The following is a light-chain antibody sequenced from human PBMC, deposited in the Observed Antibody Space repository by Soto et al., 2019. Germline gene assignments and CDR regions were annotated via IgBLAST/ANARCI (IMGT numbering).Light chain of an antibody. V-gene: IGKV1-39*01. Sequence: DIQMTQSPSSLSASVGDRVTITCRTSQSVSTYLNWYQQKPWKAPKLLIYAASSLQSRVPSRFSGSGSGTDFTLTISSLQREDFESYYCHHSYSTPITFGPRTKVHI. CDR1: QSVSTY. CDR3: HHSYSTPIT. CDR2: AAS. J-gene: IGKJ3*01.